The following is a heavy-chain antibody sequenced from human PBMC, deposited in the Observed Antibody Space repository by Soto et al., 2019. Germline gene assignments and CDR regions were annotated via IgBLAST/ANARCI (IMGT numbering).Heavy chain of an antibody. D-gene: IGHD3-10*01. CDR1: GFTFSTYR. Sequence: GGSLRLSCAASGFTFSTYRMHWVRQAPGKGLEWVSYISSSSSTIYYADSVKGRFTISRDNAKNSLYLQMNSLRDEDTAVYYCASLYGSGTGLAFDIWGQGTMVTVSS. CDR3: ASLYGSGTGLAFDI. J-gene: IGHJ3*02. V-gene: IGHV3-48*02. CDR2: ISSSSSTI.